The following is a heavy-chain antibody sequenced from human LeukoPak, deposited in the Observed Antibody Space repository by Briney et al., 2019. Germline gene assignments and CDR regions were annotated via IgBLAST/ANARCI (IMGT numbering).Heavy chain of an antibody. Sequence: PGESLRLSCVVSGFSFSNTYMTWIRQTPGKGLESLAYISGSGSDIYYADSVKGRFTISRDNSKNTLSLQMNSLRAEDTAVYYCAKDMSRSAAVTEDFWGQGTLVTVSS. J-gene: IGHJ4*02. D-gene: IGHD6-13*01. CDR1: GFSFSNTY. CDR2: ISGSGSDI. V-gene: IGHV3-11*01. CDR3: AKDMSRSAAVTEDF.